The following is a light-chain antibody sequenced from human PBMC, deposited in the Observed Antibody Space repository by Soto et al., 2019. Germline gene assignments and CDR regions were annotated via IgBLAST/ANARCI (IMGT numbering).Light chain of an antibody. CDR3: QQLNSYPLT. CDR2: EAS. J-gene: IGKJ4*01. Sequence: DIQLTQSPSFLSASVGDRVTITCRASQGISSFLAWYQQKPGKAPKLLIYEASTLQSGVPSRFSVSGTETAFTLTNSCLQPEDLATYSCQQLNSYPLTFGGSTKVAIK. CDR1: QGISSF. V-gene: IGKV1-9*01.